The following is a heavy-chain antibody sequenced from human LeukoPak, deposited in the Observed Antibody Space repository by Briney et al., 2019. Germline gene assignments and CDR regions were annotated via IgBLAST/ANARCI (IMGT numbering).Heavy chain of an antibody. CDR3: ARTYCTGGNCYPGIDY. CDR1: GFTFSSYE. CDR2: ISSSGKRR. V-gene: IGHV3-48*03. Sequence: GGSLRLSCAASGFTFSSYEMNWVRQAPGQGLEWISYISSSGKRRYYADSVKGRFTISRDNAKNSLYLHMNSLTAEDTAAYYCARTYCTGGNCYPGIDYWGQGTLVTVSS. D-gene: IGHD2-15*01. J-gene: IGHJ4*02.